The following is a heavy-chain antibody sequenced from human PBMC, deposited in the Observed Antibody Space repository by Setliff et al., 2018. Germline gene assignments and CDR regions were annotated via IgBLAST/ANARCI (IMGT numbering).Heavy chain of an antibody. CDR2: IYYSGST. J-gene: IGHJ4*02. CDR1: GGSISSSNW. Sequence: PSETLSLTCVVSGGSISSSNWWSWVRQPPGKGLEWIGSIYYSGSTNYNPSLKSRVTISVDTSKNQFSLKLSSVTAADTAVYYCARDSKDWGQGTLVTVSS. V-gene: IGHV4-4*02. CDR3: ARDSKD.